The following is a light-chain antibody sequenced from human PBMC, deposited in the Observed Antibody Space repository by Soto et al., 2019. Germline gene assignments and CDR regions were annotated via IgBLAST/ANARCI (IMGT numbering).Light chain of an antibody. CDR3: LQNHSSPWT. CDR2: ASS. Sequence: DIQMTQSPSSLSASGGETLPMSCKAIQDIRHYLNWYQQKPGKDLKLLIYASSSLQSGGPSRFSGSRSGKESTLTISRLQTEAFPNYYCLQNHSSPWTLGHGPKVDI. V-gene: IGKV1-17*01. J-gene: IGKJ1*01. CDR1: QDIRHY.